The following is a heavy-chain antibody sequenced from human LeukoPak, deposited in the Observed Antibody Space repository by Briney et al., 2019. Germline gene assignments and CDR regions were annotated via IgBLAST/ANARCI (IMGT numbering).Heavy chain of an antibody. D-gene: IGHD3-22*01. CDR3: ARRPRDSSGYYLGAFHD. CDR2: IGASGADT. CDR1: GFTFGSYA. V-gene: IGHV3-23*01. J-gene: IGHJ3*01. Sequence: GGSLRLSCEASGFTFGSYAMTWVRQAPGKGLDWVSVIGASGADTYYADSVKGRFTVSRDNVKNTLYLHMSSLRAEDTAVYFCARRPRDSSGYYLGAFHDWGQGTTVTVSS.